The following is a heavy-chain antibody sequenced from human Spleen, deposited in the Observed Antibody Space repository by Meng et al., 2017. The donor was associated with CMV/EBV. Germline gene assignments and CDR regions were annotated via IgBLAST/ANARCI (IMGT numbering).Heavy chain of an antibody. CDR2: ISARDGET. J-gene: IGHJ4*02. CDR3: ARDWEGRGRYVITDY. V-gene: IGHV1-18*01. Sequence: QVQLVQSGAEVKKPGASVKVSCKASGYTFSNYGISWLRQAPGQGLEWMGWISARDGETNFPQKFQGRVTLTTDTSTSTAYMELRNLRFDDTAVYFCARDWEGRGRYVITDYWGQGTLVTVSS. CDR1: GYTFSNYG. D-gene: IGHD3-16*01.